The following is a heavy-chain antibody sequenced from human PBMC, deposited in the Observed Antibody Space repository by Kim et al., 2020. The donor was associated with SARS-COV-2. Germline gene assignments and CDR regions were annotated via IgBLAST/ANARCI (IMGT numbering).Heavy chain of an antibody. CDR3: ARGRFGVVPFPFYFGLDI. J-gene: IGHJ6*01. CDR2: ISDGGFS. D-gene: IGHD2-8*02. Sequence: SETLSLTCGVHGGSLGGYVWTWIRHFPGKGLEWIGEISDGGFSNQNPSLKSRVTLLLDTSKNQFSLDLKSVTAADTAMYFCARGRFGVVPFPFYFGLDIWGQGTAVSVSS. CDR1: GGSLGGYV. V-gene: IGHV4-34*01.